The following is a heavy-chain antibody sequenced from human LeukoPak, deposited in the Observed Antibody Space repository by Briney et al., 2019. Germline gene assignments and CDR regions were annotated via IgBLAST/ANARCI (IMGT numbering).Heavy chain of an antibody. CDR1: GGSISSGGYY. D-gene: IGHD1-26*01. Sequence: PSETLSLTCTVSGGSISSGGYYWSWIRQHPGKGLEWIGYIYYSGSTYYNPSLKSRVTISVDTSKNQFSLKLSSVTAADTAVYYCARDPTYRGSNWDAFDIWGQGTMVTVSS. CDR2: IYYSGST. J-gene: IGHJ3*02. V-gene: IGHV4-31*03. CDR3: ARDPTYRGSNWDAFDI.